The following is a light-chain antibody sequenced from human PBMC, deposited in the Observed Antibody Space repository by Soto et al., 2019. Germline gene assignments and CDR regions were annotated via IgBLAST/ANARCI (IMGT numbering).Light chain of an antibody. V-gene: IGLV2-14*01. CDR1: TSNVGRYNY. CDR2: DDS. CDR3: YEYAISRIYV. Sequence: QSALTQPPSVSGSPGQTITISCTGTTSNVGRYNYVSWYQQHPGKAPKLIIYDDSNRPSGVSIRFSGSKSGNSASLTISGLEAEGEAYYYCYEYAISRIYVFGTGTKVTVL. J-gene: IGLJ1*01.